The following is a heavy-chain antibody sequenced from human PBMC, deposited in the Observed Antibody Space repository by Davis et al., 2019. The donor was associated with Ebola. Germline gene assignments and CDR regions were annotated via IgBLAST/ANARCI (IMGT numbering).Heavy chain of an antibody. V-gene: IGHV1-2*06. J-gene: IGHJ6*04. D-gene: IGHD2-15*01. CDR2: INPNSGGT. CDR1: GYTFTGYY. CDR3: ARVGCSGGSCYSYYGMDV. Sequence: AASVKVSCKASGYTFTGYYMHWVRQAPGQGLEWMGRINPNSGGTNYAQKFQGRVTMTRDTSISTAYMELSRLRSDDTAVYYCARVGCSGGSCYSYYGMDVWGKGTTVTVSS.